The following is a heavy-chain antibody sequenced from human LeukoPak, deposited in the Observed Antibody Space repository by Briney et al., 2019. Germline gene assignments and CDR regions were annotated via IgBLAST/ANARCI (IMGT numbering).Heavy chain of an antibody. D-gene: IGHD1-26*01. V-gene: IGHV3-23*01. J-gene: IGHJ3*02. CDR2: IRGIGINT. CDR3: ARDPYRFAFDI. Sequence: GGSLRLSCAASGFTFSTSAMGWVRQTPGKGLEWVSTIRGIGINTYYVDSVKGRFTISRDNAKNSLYLQMNSLRAEDTAVYYCARDPYRFAFDIWGRGTVVLVSS. CDR1: GFTFSTSA.